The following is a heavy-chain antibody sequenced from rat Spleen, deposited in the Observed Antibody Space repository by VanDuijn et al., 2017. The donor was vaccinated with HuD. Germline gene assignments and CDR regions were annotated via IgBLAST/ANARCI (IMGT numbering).Heavy chain of an antibody. V-gene: IGHV5-54*01. CDR3: ARGDSPYHYDAPFAY. CDR2: IYYDSSKM. Sequence: EVKLVESGGGLVQPGNSLTLSCVVSGLTFSYNGMHWIRQAPKKGLEWITMIYYDSSKMYYADTVKGRFTISRDNSKNTLYLEMNSLRSEDTAIYYCARGDSPYHYDAPFAYWGQGTLVTVSS. J-gene: IGHJ3*01. D-gene: IGHD1-12*01. CDR1: GLTFSYNG.